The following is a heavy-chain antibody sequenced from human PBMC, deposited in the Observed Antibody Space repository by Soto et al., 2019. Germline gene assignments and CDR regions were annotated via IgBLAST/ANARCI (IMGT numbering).Heavy chain of an antibody. CDR3: TTRLRFPLRHDGYGVDV. Sequence: GGSLRLSCAASGFTLSTYGMTWVRQAPGKGLEWVSTIGGTGTDTDYAAPVKGRFTISRDDSKNTLYLQMNSLKTEDTAVYYCTTRLRFPLRHDGYGVDVWGQGTTVTVSS. CDR2: IGGTGTDT. J-gene: IGHJ6*02. CDR1: GFTLSTYG. D-gene: IGHD3-3*01. V-gene: IGHV3-15*04.